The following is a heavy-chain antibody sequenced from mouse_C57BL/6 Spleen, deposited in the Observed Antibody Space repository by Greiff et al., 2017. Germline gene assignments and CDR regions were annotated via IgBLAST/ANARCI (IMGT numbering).Heavy chain of an antibody. D-gene: IGHD4-1*01. CDR3: ARGLTGYFDY. Sequence: QVQLQQPGAELVMPGASVKLSCKASGYTFTSYWMHWVKQRPGQGLEWIGEIDPSDSYTNYNQKFKGKSTLTVDKASSTAYMQLSSLTSEDSAVYYCARGLTGYFDYWGQGTTLTVSS. CDR2: IDPSDSYT. J-gene: IGHJ2*01. CDR1: GYTFTSYW. V-gene: IGHV1-69*01.